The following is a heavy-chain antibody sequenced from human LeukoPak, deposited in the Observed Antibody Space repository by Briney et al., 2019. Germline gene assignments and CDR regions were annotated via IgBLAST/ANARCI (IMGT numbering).Heavy chain of an antibody. CDR2: IYGTGTT. V-gene: IGHV3-66*01. CDR1: GFTVSKDY. J-gene: IGHJ6*02. Sequence: GGSLRLSCAGSGFTVSKDYMTWVRQAPGKGLECVSAIYGTGTTYYADSVKGRFTISRDSSSNTLHLQMNSLRAEDTAVYHCAREARYYDILTGYHNYSGVDVWGHGTTVIVSS. D-gene: IGHD3-9*01. CDR3: AREARYYDILTGYHNYSGVDV.